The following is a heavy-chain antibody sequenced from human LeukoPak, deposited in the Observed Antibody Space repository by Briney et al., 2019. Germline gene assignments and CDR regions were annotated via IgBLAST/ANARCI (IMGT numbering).Heavy chain of an antibody. D-gene: IGHD1-26*01. J-gene: IGHJ4*02. CDR2: MNHSGST. V-gene: IGHV4-34*01. CDR3: GRGGVGATTYYFDY. Sequence: SETLSLTCAVYGGSFSGYYWSWIRQPPGKGLEWIWEMNHSGSTNYNPSIKSRVTISVDTSKNQFSLKLSSVTAADTAVYYCGRGGVGATTYYFDYWGQGTLVTVSS. CDR1: GGSFSGYY.